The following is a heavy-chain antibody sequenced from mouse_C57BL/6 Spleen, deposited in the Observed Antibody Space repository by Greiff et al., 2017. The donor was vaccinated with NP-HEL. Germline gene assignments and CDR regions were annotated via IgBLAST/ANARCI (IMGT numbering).Heavy chain of an antibody. CDR1: GYAFSSSW. CDR2: IYPGDGDT. Sequence: VHLVESGPELVKPGASVKISCKASGYAFSSSWMNWVKQRPGKGLEWIGRIYPGDGDTNYNGKFKGKATLTADKSSSTAYMQLSSLTSEDSAVYFCAIRYENYAMDYWGQGTSVTVSS. CDR3: AIRYENYAMDY. J-gene: IGHJ4*01. V-gene: IGHV1-82*01. D-gene: IGHD1-1*01.